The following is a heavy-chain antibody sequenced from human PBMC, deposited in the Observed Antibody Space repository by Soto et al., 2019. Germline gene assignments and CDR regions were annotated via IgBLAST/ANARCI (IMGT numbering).Heavy chain of an antibody. Sequence: EVQLVESGGGLAQPGRSLRLSCAASGLIFDEYAMHWVRQVPGKGLEWVSTVSWNSATIAYADSVKGRFIISRDSATNSLYLQMSSLRPEDTAFYYCAKGGASRVDAVDVWGQGTLVTVSS. J-gene: IGHJ3*01. CDR3: AKGGASRVDAVDV. CDR2: VSWNSATI. CDR1: GLIFDEYA. V-gene: IGHV3-9*01. D-gene: IGHD3-16*01.